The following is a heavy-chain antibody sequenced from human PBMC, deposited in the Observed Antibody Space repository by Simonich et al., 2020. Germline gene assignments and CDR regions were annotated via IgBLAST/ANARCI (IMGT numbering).Heavy chain of an antibody. CDR2: INPNSGGT. V-gene: IGHV1-2*06. CDR1: GYTFTGYY. D-gene: IGHD3-10*01. CDR3: ARVPGIYYYDGMDV. J-gene: IGHJ6*02. Sequence: GAEVKKPGASVKVSCKASGYTFTGYYMHWVRQAPGQGLEWMGRINPNSGGTNYAQKFQGRVTMTRDTSISTAYMELSRLRSDDTAVYYCARVPGIYYYDGMDVWGQGTTVTVSS.